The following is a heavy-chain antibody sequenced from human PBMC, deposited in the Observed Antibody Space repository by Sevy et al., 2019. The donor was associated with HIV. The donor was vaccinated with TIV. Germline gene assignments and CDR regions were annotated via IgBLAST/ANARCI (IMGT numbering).Heavy chain of an antibody. J-gene: IGHJ4*01. Sequence: GESLKISCAASRFTFKTYWMSWVRQAPGKGLEWVGNIKEDGSAKYYADSVRGRFTISRDNAKNSLYLQMSSLRVEDTAVYYFARDSPGYGGYSYWGQGTLVTVSS. V-gene: IGHV3-7*01. CDR2: IKEDGSAK. CDR3: ARDSPGYGGYSY. CDR1: RFTFKTYW. D-gene: IGHD1-26*01.